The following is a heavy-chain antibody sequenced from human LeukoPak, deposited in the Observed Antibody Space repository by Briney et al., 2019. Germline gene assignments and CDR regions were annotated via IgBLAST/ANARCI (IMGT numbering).Heavy chain of an antibody. J-gene: IGHJ4*01. D-gene: IGHD3-22*01. CDR3: ARGGGYYDSSGYYHEPLFDY. CDR1: GGSISSGGYS. Sequence: SQTLSLTCAVSGGSISSGGYSWSWIRQPPGKGLEWIGYIYHSGSTYYNPSLKSRVTISVDRSKNQFSLKLSSVTAADTAVYYCARGGGYYDSSGYYHEPLFDYWGQEPWSPSPQ. CDR2: IYHSGST. V-gene: IGHV4-30-2*01.